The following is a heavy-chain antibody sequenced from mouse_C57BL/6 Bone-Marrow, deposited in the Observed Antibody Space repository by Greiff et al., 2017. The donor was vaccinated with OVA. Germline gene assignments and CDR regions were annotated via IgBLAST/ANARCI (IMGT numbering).Heavy chain of an antibody. D-gene: IGHD1-1*01. V-gene: IGHV1-72*01. Sequence: QVQLQQPGAELVKPGALVKLSCKASGYTFTSYWMHWVKQRPGRGLEWIGRIDPNSGGTKYNEKFKSKATLTVDKPSSTAYMQLSSLTSEDSAVYYCASRGITTVPYWYFDVWGTGTTVTVSS. J-gene: IGHJ1*03. CDR3: ASRGITTVPYWYFDV. CDR1: GYTFTSYW. CDR2: IDPNSGGT.